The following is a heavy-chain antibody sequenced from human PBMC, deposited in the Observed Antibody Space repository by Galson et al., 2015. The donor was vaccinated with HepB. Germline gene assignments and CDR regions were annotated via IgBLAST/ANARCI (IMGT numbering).Heavy chain of an antibody. Sequence: SVKVSCKASGYTFTGYYMYWVRQAPGQGLEWMGRINPNSGGTNYAQKFQGRVTMTRDTSISTAYMELNRLRSDDTAAYYCVLLTATVYWGQGTLVTVSS. V-gene: IGHV1-2*06. CDR1: GYTFTGYY. J-gene: IGHJ4*02. CDR3: VLLTATVY. D-gene: IGHD2-15*01. CDR2: INPNSGGT.